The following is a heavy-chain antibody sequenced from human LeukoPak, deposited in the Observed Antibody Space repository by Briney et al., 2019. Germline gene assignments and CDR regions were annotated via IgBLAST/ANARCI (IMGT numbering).Heavy chain of an antibody. CDR1: GFTFSTYA. Sequence: GSLRLSCAASGFTFSTYAMSWVRRAPGRGLEWVSGIPGSGTSTYANFVKGRFTISRDNSKNTLYLQMKSLRAEDTAVYFCARGNCSTSSCYIAGAFDIWSQGTMVTVSP. V-gene: IGHV3-23*01. CDR2: IPGSGTST. J-gene: IGHJ3*02. D-gene: IGHD2-2*02. CDR3: ARGNCSTSSCYIAGAFDI.